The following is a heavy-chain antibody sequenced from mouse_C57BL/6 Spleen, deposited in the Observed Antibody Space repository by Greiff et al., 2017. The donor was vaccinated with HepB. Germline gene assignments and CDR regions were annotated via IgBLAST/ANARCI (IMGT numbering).Heavy chain of an antibody. V-gene: IGHV3-6*01. D-gene: IGHD2-4*01. CDR2: ISYDGSN. J-gene: IGHJ2*01. CDR1: GYSITSGYY. Sequence: DVHLVESGPGLVKPSQSLSLTCSVTGYSITSGYYWNWIRQFPGNKLEWMGYISYDGSNNYNPSLKNRISITRDTSKNQFFLKLNSVTTEDTATYYCARVRYDYFPYYFDYWGQGTTLTVSS. CDR3: ARVRYDYFPYYFDY.